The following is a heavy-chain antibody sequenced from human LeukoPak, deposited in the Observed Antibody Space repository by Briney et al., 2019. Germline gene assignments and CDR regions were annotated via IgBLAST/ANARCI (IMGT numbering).Heavy chain of an antibody. Sequence: GGSLRLSCVASGFAFSSYWMSWVRQAPGKGLEWVANIKQDGSEKYYVDSVKGRFTISRDNAKNSLFLQMNSLRVEDTAVYYCARLGGSYYTYWGQGTLVTVSS. CDR2: IKQDGSEK. CDR1: GFAFSSYW. V-gene: IGHV3-7*01. CDR3: ARLGGSYYTY. D-gene: IGHD1-26*01. J-gene: IGHJ4*02.